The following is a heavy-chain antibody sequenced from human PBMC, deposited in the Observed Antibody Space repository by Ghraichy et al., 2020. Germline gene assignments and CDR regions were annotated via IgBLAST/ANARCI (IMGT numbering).Heavy chain of an antibody. CDR1: GASISNYF. Sequence: SETLSLTCTVSGASISNYFWIWIRQPAGKGLEWIGRIYSSGSTNYNPSVKSRLTMSVDTSKNQFSLKLISVSAADTAVYYCARGGYYYDSSRYYGLFDIWGQGIMVTVSS. CDR3: ARGGYYYDSSRYYGLFDI. J-gene: IGHJ3*02. CDR2: IYSSGST. V-gene: IGHV4-4*07. D-gene: IGHD3-22*01.